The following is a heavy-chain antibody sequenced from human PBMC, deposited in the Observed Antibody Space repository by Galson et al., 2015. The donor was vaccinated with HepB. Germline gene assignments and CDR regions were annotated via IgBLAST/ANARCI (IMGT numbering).Heavy chain of an antibody. D-gene: IGHD6-13*01. V-gene: IGHV3-23*01. J-gene: IGHJ4*01. Sequence: SLRLSCAASGFTFSRYVLSWVRQAPGTGLQMCSAICGTGYSSYYADPVKGRFTISRDNSKNTLYLQMNSLRAEDTAVYYCARHQLATFDYWGQRTLVIVSS. CDR1: GFTFSRYV. CDR2: ICGTGYSS. CDR3: ARHQLATFDY.